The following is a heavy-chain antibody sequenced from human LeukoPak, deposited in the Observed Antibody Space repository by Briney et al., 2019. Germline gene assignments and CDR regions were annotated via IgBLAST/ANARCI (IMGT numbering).Heavy chain of an antibody. J-gene: IGHJ4*02. D-gene: IGHD5-12*01. CDR1: GGTFSSYA. CDR3: ARDLGWLHYAD. CDR2: IIPIFGTA. Sequence: ASVKVSCKASGGTFSSYAISWVRQAPGQGLEWMGGIIPIFGTANYAQKFQGRVTITADKSTSTAYMELSSLRSEDTAIYYCARDLGWLHYADWGQGTLVTVSS. V-gene: IGHV1-69*06.